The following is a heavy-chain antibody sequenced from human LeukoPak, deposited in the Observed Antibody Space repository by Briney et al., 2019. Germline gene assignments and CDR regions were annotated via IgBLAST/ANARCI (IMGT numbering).Heavy chain of an antibody. Sequence: GGSLRLSCEASGFTFRSYNMNWVRQVPGKGLEWVSSISSSRSYIYYADSVKGRFTISRDNAKNSLYLQMNSLRVEDTAVYYCASTTGYASSWANDYWGQGTLVTVSS. V-gene: IGHV3-21*01. D-gene: IGHD6-13*01. CDR2: ISSSRSYI. J-gene: IGHJ4*02. CDR1: GFTFRSYN. CDR3: ASTTGYASSWANDY.